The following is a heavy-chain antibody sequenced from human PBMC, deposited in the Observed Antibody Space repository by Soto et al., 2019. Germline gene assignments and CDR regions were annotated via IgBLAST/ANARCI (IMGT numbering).Heavy chain of an antibody. V-gene: IGHV4-59*08. CDR2: VHDSWGS. J-gene: IGHJ6*04. CDR1: GGSIGNYY. Sequence: QVPLQESGPGLVKPSETMSLSCTVSGGSIGNYYWSWLRRTPGQGLEWIGHVHDSWGSNYNPSMKSRVAISLDTSKRQFSPKLTAVTASVTAVYHCARQGFGALHGLVDVWGEGTTVNVSS. D-gene: IGHD3-10*01. CDR3: ARQGFGALHGLVDV.